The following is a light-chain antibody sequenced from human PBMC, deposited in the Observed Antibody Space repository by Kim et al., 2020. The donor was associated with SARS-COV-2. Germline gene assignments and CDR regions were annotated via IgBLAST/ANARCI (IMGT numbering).Light chain of an antibody. Sequence: EIVMTQSPATLSVSPGERATLSCRASQSVSSNLAWYQQKPGQAPRLLIYGASTRATGIPARFSGSGSGTEFTLTISSLQSEDFAVYYCQQYNNWPRTFGQGTKLEL. CDR1: QSVSSN. V-gene: IGKV3-15*01. CDR2: GAS. CDR3: QQYNNWPRT. J-gene: IGKJ2*01.